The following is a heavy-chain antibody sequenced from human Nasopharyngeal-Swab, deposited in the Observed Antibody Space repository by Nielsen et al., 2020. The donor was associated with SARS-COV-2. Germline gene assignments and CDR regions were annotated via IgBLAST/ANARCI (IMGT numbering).Heavy chain of an antibody. Sequence: GESLKISCAASGFTFSSYSMNWVRQAPGKGLEWVSSITSGSSYIYYADPVKGRFTISRDNAKNSLFLQMNSLRAEDTAVYYCARGYDFRSGSNAFDIWGRGTMVTVSS. J-gene: IGHJ3*02. V-gene: IGHV3-21*01. CDR1: GFTFSSYS. CDR2: ITSGSSYI. CDR3: ARGYDFRSGSNAFDI. D-gene: IGHD3-3*01.